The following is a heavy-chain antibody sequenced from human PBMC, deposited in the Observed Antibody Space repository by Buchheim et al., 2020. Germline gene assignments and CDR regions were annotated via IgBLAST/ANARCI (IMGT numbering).Heavy chain of an antibody. CDR3: ARDVGYSSPYNWFDP. CDR2: INPNSGGT. J-gene: IGHJ5*02. CDR1: GYTFTGYY. Sequence: QVQLVQSGAEVKKPGASVKVSCKASGYTFTGYYMHWVRQAPGQGLEWMGWINPNSGGTNYAQKFQGRVPMTRDTSIRTASLELSRLRSDDTAVYYCARDVGYSSPYNWFDPWGQGTL. D-gene: IGHD4-11*01. V-gene: IGHV1-2*02.